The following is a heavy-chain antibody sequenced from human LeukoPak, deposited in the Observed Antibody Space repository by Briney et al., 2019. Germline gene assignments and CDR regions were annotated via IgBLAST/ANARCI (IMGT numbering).Heavy chain of an antibody. CDR2: INAGNGNT. V-gene: IGHV1-3*01. J-gene: IGHJ5*02. D-gene: IGHD3-22*01. CDR1: GYTFTSYA. CDR3: ARDSSRKTYYYDSSGYYP. Sequence: ASVKVSCKASGYTFTSYAMHWVRQAPGQRLEWMGWINAGNGNTKYSQKFQGRVTITRDTSASTAYMELSSLRSEDTAVYYCARDSSRKTYYYDSSGYYPWGQGTLVTVSS.